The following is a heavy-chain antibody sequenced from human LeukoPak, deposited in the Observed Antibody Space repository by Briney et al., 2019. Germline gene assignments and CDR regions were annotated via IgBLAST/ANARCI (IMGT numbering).Heavy chain of an antibody. Sequence: SETLSLTCAVYGGSFSGYYWSWIRQPPGKGLEWIGEINHSGSTNYNPSLKSRVTISVDTSKNQFSLKLSSVTAADTAVYYCARVEVAVADYWGQGTLVTVS. D-gene: IGHD6-19*01. J-gene: IGHJ4*02. CDR2: INHSGST. V-gene: IGHV4-34*01. CDR1: GGSFSGYY. CDR3: ARVEVAVADY.